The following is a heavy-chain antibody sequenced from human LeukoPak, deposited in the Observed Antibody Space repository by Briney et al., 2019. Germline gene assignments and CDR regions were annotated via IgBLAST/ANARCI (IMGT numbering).Heavy chain of an antibody. CDR1: QFTFTRYA. J-gene: IGHJ3*02. V-gene: IGHV3-23*01. CDR3: ARGLIDGAFDI. D-gene: IGHD2/OR15-2a*01. Sequence: GGSLRLSCAASQFTFTRYAMSWVRQAPGKGLEWVSGISGSGGTTYYIDSVQGRFTISRDNAKNSLYLQMNSLRAEDTAVYYCARGLIDGAFDIWGQGTMVTVSS. CDR2: ISGSGGTT.